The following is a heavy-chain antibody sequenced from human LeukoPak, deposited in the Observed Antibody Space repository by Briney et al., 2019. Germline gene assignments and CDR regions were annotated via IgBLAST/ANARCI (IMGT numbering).Heavy chain of an antibody. V-gene: IGHV1-69*05. Sequence: SVKVSCKASGGTFSSYAISWVRQAPGQGLEWMGGIIPIFGTANYAQKFQGRVTITTDESTSTAYMELSSLRSEDTAVYYCARDISLGRHNYGEPFDYWGQGTLVAVSS. J-gene: IGHJ4*02. D-gene: IGHD4-17*01. CDR3: ARDISLGRHNYGEPFDY. CDR1: GGTFSSYA. CDR2: IIPIFGTA.